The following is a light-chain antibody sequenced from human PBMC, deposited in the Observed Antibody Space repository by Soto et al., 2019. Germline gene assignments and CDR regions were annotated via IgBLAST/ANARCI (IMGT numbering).Light chain of an antibody. CDR3: SSYAGSTNFL. CDR1: SSDVGGYNY. CDR2: EVT. V-gene: IGLV2-8*01. Sequence: QSALTQPPSASGSPGQSVTISCTGTSSDVGGYNYVSWYQQHPGKAPKLMIYEVTKRPSGVPDRFSGSKSGNTASLTVSGLQAEDEADYYCSSYAGSTNFLLGGGTKLTVL. J-gene: IGLJ2*01.